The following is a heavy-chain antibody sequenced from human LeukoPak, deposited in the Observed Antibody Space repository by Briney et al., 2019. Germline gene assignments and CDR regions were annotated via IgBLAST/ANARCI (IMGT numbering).Heavy chain of an antibody. CDR2: ISSSGSPK. D-gene: IGHD4-11*01. V-gene: IGHV3-11*04. J-gene: IGHJ3*02. CDR3: ARGATYSNGGAFDI. Sequence: SGGSLRLSCAASGFTVSDYYMSWIRQTPGKGLEWVSYISSSGSPKYYADSVKGRFTISRDSGKNSLYLQMNSLRVEDTAVYYCARGATYSNGGAFDIWGQGTMVTVSS. CDR1: GFTVSDYY.